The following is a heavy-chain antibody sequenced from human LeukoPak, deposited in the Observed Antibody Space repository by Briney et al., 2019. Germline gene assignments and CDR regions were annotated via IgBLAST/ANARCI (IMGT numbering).Heavy chain of an antibody. J-gene: IGHJ6*02. D-gene: IGHD6-13*01. Sequence: SETLSLTCAVYGGSFSGYYWSWFRQPPGKGLEWIGEINHSGSTNYNPSLKSRVTISVDTSKNQFSLKLSSVTAADTAVYYCARGIAAADYYYYYGMDVWGQGTTVTVSS. CDR2: INHSGST. CDR3: ARGIAAADYYYYYGMDV. CDR1: GGSFSGYY. V-gene: IGHV4-34*01.